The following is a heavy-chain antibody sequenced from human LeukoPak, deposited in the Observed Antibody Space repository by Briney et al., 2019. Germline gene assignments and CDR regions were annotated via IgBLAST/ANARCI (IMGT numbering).Heavy chain of an antibody. J-gene: IGHJ4*02. CDR1: GYTFTSYD. V-gene: IGHV1-8*01. D-gene: IGHD6-25*01. CDR3: ARWDPPIAAEDY. Sequence: GASVKVSCKASGYTFTSYDINWVRQATGQGLEWMGWMNPNSGNTGYAQKFQGRVTMTRNTSISTAYMELSSLKSEDTAVYYCARWDPPIAAEDYWGQGTLVTVSS. CDR2: MNPNSGNT.